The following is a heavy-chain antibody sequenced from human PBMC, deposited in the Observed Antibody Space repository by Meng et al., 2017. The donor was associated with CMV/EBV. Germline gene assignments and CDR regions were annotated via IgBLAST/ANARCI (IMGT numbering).Heavy chain of an antibody. CDR1: FTLSNAW. CDR2: IKSKTDGGTT. J-gene: IGHJ5*02. V-gene: IGHV3-15*07. CDR3: TTVRITMVRGVPWFDP. Sequence: FTLSNAWMNWVRQAPGKGLEWVGRIKSKTDGGTTDYAAPVKGRFTISRDDSKNTLYLQMNSLKTEDTAVYYCTTVRITMVRGVPWFDPWGQGTLVTVSS. D-gene: IGHD3-10*01.